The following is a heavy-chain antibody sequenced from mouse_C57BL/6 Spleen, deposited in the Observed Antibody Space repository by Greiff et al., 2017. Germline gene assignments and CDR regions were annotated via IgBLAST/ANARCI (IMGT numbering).Heavy chain of an antibody. CDR3: ARDGRSSSWFAY. V-gene: IGHV1-55*01. J-gene: IGHJ3*01. CDR2: FYPGSGST. Sequence: QVQLQQPGAELVKPGASVKMSCKASGYTFTSYWITWVKQRPGQGLEWIGDFYPGSGSTNYNEKFKSKATLTVDPSAITAYMQLSSLTSEDSAVYYCARDGRSSSWFAYWGQGTLVTVSA. CDR1: GYTFTSYW. D-gene: IGHD1-1*01.